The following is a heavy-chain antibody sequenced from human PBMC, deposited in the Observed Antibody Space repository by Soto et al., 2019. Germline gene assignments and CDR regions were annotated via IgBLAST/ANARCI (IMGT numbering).Heavy chain of an antibody. CDR3: ARVVYYDSSGYQY. D-gene: IGHD3-22*01. CDR1: GFTISNYN. J-gene: IGHJ4*02. Sequence: GPLILSYPASGFTISNYNMNWVRQAPGKGLEWVSSISSTSNYIYYADSVKGRFTISRDNAQNSLFLQMNSLRVEDTAVYYCARVVYYDSSGYQYWGQGTLVTVSS. CDR2: ISSTSNYI. V-gene: IGHV3-21*06.